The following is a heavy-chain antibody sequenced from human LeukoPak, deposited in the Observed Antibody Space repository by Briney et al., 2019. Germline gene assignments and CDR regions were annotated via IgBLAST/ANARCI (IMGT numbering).Heavy chain of an antibody. CDR2: IYTSGST. Sequence: PSETLSLTCTVSGGSLSSGSYYWSWIRQPAGKGLEWIGRIYTSGSTNYNPSLKSLATISVDTSKNQFSLKLSSVTAADTAVYYCARVRGYDLSGSFDYWGQGTLVTVSS. J-gene: IGHJ4*02. CDR1: GGSLSSGSYY. CDR3: ARVRGYDLSGSFDY. D-gene: IGHD5-12*01. V-gene: IGHV4-61*02.